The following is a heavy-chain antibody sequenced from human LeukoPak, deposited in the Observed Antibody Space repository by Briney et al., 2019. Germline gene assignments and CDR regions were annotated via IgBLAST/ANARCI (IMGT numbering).Heavy chain of an antibody. CDR3: ARGILTGLGYYYYYVDV. D-gene: IGHD3-9*01. CDR1: GFTFDDYG. V-gene: IGHV3-20*04. CDR2: INWNGGST. Sequence: GGSLRLSCAASGFTFDDYGMSWVRQAPGKGLEWVSGINWNGGSTGYADSVKGRFTISRDNAKNSLYLQMNSLRAEDTALYYCARGILTGLGYYYYYVDVWGKGTTVTVSS. J-gene: IGHJ6*03.